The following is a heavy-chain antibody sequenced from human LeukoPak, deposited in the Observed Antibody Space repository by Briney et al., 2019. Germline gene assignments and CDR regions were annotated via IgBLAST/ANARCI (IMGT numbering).Heavy chain of an antibody. D-gene: IGHD6-19*01. Sequence: SETLSLTCAVYGGSFSGYYWNWIRQPPGKGLEWIGEINHSGSTNYNPSLKSRVTISVDTSKNQFSLKLSSVTAADTAVYYCATTRGYSSGWYPFDWGQGTLVTVSS. CDR1: GGSFSGYY. J-gene: IGHJ4*02. CDR2: INHSGST. CDR3: ATTRGYSSGWYPFD. V-gene: IGHV4-34*01.